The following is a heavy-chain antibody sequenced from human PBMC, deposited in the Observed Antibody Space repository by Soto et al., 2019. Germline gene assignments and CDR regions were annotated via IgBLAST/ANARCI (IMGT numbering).Heavy chain of an antibody. CDR2: ISYDGSNK. CDR1: GFTFSSYA. Sequence: GGSLRLSCAASGFTFSSYAMHWVRQAPGKGLERVAVISYDGSNKYYADSVKGRFTISRDNSKNTLYLQMNSLRAEDTAVYYCARGPYYYDSSGYYGSGYWGQGTLVTVSS. J-gene: IGHJ4*02. D-gene: IGHD3-22*01. CDR3: ARGPYYYDSSGYYGSGY. V-gene: IGHV3-30-3*01.